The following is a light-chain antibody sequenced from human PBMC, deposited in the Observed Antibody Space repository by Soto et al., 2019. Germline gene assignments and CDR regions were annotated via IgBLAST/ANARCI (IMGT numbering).Light chain of an antibody. CDR2: NND. J-gene: IGLJ3*02. CDR1: GSNIGPNY. Sequence: QSVLTQPPSASRTPGQRVTMSCSGSGSNIGPNYVYWFQQFPGTAPKLLIYNNDQRPSGVPDRFSGSKSGTSASLDISGLLSEDEAHYYCAAWDDSLSGRVFGGGTKVTVL. V-gene: IGLV1-47*02. CDR3: AAWDDSLSGRV.